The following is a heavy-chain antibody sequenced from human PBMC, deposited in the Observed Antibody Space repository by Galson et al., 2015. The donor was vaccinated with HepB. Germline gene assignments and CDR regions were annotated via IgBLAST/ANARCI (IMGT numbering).Heavy chain of an antibody. D-gene: IGHD1-14*01. Sequence: TLSLTCTVSGGSISDHYWSWIRQSPGKGLEWIGYIYYSDTWTTNYTPSLRSRVTISFDTSNNQVSLELSSVTAADTAMYYCGRQTHHQNPMDVWGQGITVTV. J-gene: IGHJ6*02. CDR3: GRQTHHQNPMDV. CDR2: IYYSDTWTT. CDR1: GGSISDHY. V-gene: IGHV4-59*08.